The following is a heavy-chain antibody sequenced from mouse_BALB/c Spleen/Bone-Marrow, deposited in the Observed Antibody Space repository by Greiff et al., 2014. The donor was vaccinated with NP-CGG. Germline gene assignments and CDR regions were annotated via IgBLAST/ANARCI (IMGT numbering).Heavy chain of an antibody. J-gene: IGHJ4*01. CDR2: ISSGGSYT. CDR1: GFTFSSYA. V-gene: IGHV5-9-4*01. Sequence: EVKLVESGGGLVKPGGSLKLSCAASGFTFSSYAMSWVRQSPEKRLEWVAEISSGGSYTYYPDTVTGRFTISRDNAKNTLYLEMSSLRPEDTAMYYCAREGLRRRAAMDYWGQGTSVTVSS. CDR3: AREGLRRRAAMDY. D-gene: IGHD2-4*01.